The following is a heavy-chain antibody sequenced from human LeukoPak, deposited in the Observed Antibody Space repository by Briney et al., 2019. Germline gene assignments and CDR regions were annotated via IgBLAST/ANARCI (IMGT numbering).Heavy chain of an antibody. CDR1: GGSISSGSYY. CDR2: INHSGST. J-gene: IGHJ6*03. D-gene: IGHD6-13*01. V-gene: IGHV4-39*07. Sequence: SETLSLTCTVSGGSISSGSYYWSWIRQPPGKGLEWIGEINHSGSTNYNPSLKSRVTISVDTSKNQFSLKLSSVTAADTAVYYCARLVGSSWSTYYYYMDVWGKGTTVTVSS. CDR3: ARLVGSSWSTYYYYMDV.